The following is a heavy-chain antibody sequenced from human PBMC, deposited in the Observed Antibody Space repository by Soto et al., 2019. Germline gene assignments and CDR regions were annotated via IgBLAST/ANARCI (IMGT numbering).Heavy chain of an antibody. D-gene: IGHD3-10*01. CDR2: IYYSGST. V-gene: IGHV4-31*03. CDR3: ARVMVRGVELDY. CDR1: GGSISSGGYY. J-gene: IGHJ4*02. Sequence: PSETLSLTCTVSGGSISSGGYYWSWIRQHPGKGLEWIGYIYYSGSTYYNPSLKSRVTISVDTSKNQFSLKLSSVTAADTAVYYCARVMVRGVELDYWGQGTLVTVSS.